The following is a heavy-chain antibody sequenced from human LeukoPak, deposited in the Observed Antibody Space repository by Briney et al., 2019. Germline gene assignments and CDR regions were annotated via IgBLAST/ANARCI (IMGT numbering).Heavy chain of an antibody. D-gene: IGHD6-6*01. Sequence: GGSLRLSCAASGFTFSSYNINWVRQAPGKGLEWVSSISSSSSYIYYADSVKGRFTISRDNAKNSLYLQMNSLRAEDTALYYCARRIANLAFDIWGQGTMVTVSS. CDR2: ISSSSSYI. V-gene: IGHV3-21*04. CDR3: ARRIANLAFDI. J-gene: IGHJ3*02. CDR1: GFTFSSYN.